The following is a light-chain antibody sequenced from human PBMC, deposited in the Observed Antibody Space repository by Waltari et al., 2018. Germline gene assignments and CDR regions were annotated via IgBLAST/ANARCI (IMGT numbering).Light chain of an antibody. J-gene: IGLJ2*01. Sequence: SYVLTQPPSLSVAPRQKARITCGVNRVGSNSVPWYLQKPGQAPTLVIYYDSDRPSGIPERFSGSKSGSTATLTISRVEAGDEADFYCQVWDSNTDHVLFGGGTKLTVL. CDR3: QVWDSNTDHVL. V-gene: IGLV3-21*04. CDR1: RVGSNS. CDR2: YDS.